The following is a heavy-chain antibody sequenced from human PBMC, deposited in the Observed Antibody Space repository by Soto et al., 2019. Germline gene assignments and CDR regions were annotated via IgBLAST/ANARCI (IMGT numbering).Heavy chain of an antibody. D-gene: IGHD3-9*01. J-gene: IGHJ6*02. Sequence: PGESLKISCKGSGYSFTTYWIGWVRQMPGKGLEWMGIIYPGDSDTRYSPSFQGQVTISADKSISTAYLQWSSLKASDTAMYYCARRRNDILTGYVARYYYYGMDVWGQGTTVTLSS. CDR3: ARRRNDILTGYVARYYYYGMDV. CDR1: GYSFTTYW. CDR2: IYPGDSDT. V-gene: IGHV5-51*01.